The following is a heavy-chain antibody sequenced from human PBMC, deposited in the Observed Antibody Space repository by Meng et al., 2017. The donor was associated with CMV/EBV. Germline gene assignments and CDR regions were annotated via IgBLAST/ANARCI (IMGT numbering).Heavy chain of an antibody. CDR3: ARGRITIFGVVIKSGYYGMDV. V-gene: IGHV1-69*05. J-gene: IGHJ6*02. CDR1: GGTFSSYA. D-gene: IGHD3-3*01. CDR2: IIPIFGTA. Sequence: PVKVSCKASGGTFSSYAISWVRQAPGQGLEWVGGIIPIFGTANYAQKFQGRVTITTDESTSTAYMALSSLRSEDTAVYYCARGRITIFGVVIKSGYYGMDVWGQGTTVTVSS.